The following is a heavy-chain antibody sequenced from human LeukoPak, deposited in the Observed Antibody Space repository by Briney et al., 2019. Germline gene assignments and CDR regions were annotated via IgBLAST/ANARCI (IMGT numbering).Heavy chain of an antibody. J-gene: IGHJ5*02. D-gene: IGHD6-19*01. V-gene: IGHV3-7*01. CDR1: GFTFSSYW. Sequence: GGSLRLSCAASGFTFSSYWMSWVRQAPGKGLEWVAHIKKEVSDKCYVDSVKGRFTISRDNAKNSVYLQMNSLRAEDTALYYCARAVAENWFDPWGQGTLVTVSS. CDR3: ARAVAENWFDP. CDR2: IKKEVSDK.